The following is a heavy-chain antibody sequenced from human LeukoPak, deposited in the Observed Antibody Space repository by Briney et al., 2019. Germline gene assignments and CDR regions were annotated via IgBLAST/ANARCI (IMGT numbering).Heavy chain of an antibody. Sequence: GASVKVSCKASGYTFTGYYMHWVRQAPGQGLEWMGWINPNSGGTNYAQKFQGRVTMTRDTSISTAYMELSRLRSDDTAVYYCARDLPCGGDCYTGAFDYWGQGTLVTVST. CDR3: ARDLPCGGDCYTGAFDY. J-gene: IGHJ4*02. D-gene: IGHD2-21*02. CDR1: GYTFTGYY. CDR2: INPNSGGT. V-gene: IGHV1-2*02.